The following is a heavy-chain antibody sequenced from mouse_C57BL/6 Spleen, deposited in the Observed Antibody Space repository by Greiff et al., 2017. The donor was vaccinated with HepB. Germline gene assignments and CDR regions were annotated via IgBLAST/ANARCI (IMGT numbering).Heavy chain of an antibody. V-gene: IGHV1-4*01. Sequence: VQLQQSGAELARPGASVKMSCKASGYTFTSYTMHWVKQRPGQGLEWIGYINPSSGYTKYNQKFKDKATLTADKSSSTAYMQLGSLKSEDWAVYVGARGGGSSPFAYWGQGTLVTVSA. D-gene: IGHD1-1*01. CDR3: ARGGGSSPFAY. CDR2: INPSSGYT. J-gene: IGHJ3*01. CDR1: GYTFTSYT.